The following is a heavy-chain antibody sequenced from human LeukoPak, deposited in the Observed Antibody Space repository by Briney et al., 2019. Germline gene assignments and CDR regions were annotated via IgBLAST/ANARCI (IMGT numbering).Heavy chain of an antibody. J-gene: IGHJ3*02. V-gene: IGHV3-21*01. CDR2: IRITSIHI. D-gene: IGHD3-3*01. CDR1: GFTFCSST. CDR3: AIADDLWSERNALDI. Sequence: RGCLRVSSTPSGFTFCSSTMNWVRQAPGKGLEWVSSIRITSIHIYHADSVKGRFTISRDNAKNSVSLQMNSLRAEETAVYYCAIADDLWSERNALDIWGQGTMVTVSS.